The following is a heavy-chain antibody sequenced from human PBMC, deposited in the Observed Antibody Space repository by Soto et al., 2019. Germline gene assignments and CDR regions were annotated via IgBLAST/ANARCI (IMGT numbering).Heavy chain of an antibody. Sequence: QVQLVQSGAEVKKPGSSVKVSCKASGDTLNNYAINWVRQAPGQGLEWMGGILPIFKTPTYAQKFQGRVTIAADESTSTAYMEVSSLRPDDTAVYFCATLSSGGYFFQYWGQGTLVTVSS. CDR2: ILPIFKTP. J-gene: IGHJ4*02. D-gene: IGHD5-12*01. V-gene: IGHV1-69*01. CDR1: GDTLNNYA. CDR3: ATLSSGGYFFQY.